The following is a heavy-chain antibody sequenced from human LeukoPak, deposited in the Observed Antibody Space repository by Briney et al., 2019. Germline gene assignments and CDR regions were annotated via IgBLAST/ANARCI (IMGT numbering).Heavy chain of an antibody. D-gene: IGHD6-13*01. CDR2: ISYDGSNK. Sequence: PGGSLRLSCAASGFTFSSYGMHWVRQAPGKGLEWVAVISYDGSNKYYADSVKGRFTISRDNSKNTLYLQMNSLRAEDTAVYYCATSGQVIAAASFDYWGQGTLVTVSS. CDR3: ATSGQVIAAASFDY. J-gene: IGHJ4*02. CDR1: GFTFSSYG. V-gene: IGHV3-30*03.